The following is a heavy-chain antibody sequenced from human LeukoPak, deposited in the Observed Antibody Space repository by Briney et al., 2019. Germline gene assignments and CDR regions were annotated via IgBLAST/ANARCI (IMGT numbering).Heavy chain of an antibody. CDR2: IYYSGST. CDR1: GGSISSSSYY. Sequence: KPPETLSLTCTVSGGSISSSSYYWGWIRQPPGKGLEWIGSIYYSGSTYYNPSLKSRVTISVDTSKKQFSLKLRSVTAADTAVYYCARLGAYSSSWYGVYYFDYWGQGTLVTVSS. D-gene: IGHD6-13*01. J-gene: IGHJ4*02. V-gene: IGHV4-39*01. CDR3: ARLGAYSSSWYGVYYFDY.